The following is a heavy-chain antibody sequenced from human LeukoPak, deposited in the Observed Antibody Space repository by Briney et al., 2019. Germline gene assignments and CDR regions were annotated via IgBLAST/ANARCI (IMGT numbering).Heavy chain of an antibody. V-gene: IGHV4-59*01. J-gene: IGHJ6*03. CDR2: IYYSGST. CDR3: ARSPGAVIAYYYYYMDV. CDR1: GCSISSYY. D-gene: IGHD2-8*02. Sequence: SETLSLTCTVSGCSISSYYWSWIRQPPGKGLEWIGYIYYSGSTNYNPSLKSRVTISVDTSKNQFSLKLSSVTAADTAVYYCARSPGAVIAYYYYYMDVWGKGTTVTVSS.